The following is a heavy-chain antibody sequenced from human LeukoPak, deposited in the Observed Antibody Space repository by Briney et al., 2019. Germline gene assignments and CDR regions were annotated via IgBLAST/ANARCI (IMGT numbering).Heavy chain of an antibody. CDR3: ARHDCHSNSDAFDV. D-gene: IGHD2-21*02. J-gene: IGHJ3*01. V-gene: IGHV3-48*03. Sequence: GGSLRLSCTGSGFTFSSYEMNWVRQAPGKGLEWVSYISSSGSTINHADSVKGRFTISRDNAENSLYLQMSSPRAEDTAVYYCARHDCHSNSDAFDVWGQGTMVTVSS. CDR1: GFTFSSYE. CDR2: ISSSGSTI.